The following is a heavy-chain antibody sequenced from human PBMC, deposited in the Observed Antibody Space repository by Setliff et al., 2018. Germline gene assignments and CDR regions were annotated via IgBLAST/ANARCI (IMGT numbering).Heavy chain of an antibody. CDR3: ATVNRGGYHSIYWYFAP. V-gene: IGHV1-69*13. D-gene: IGHD1-26*01. CDR2: IIPTSGTT. CDR1: GGSFSNYP. Sequence: SVKVSCKASGGSFSNYPITWVRQAPGQGLEWMGRIIPTSGTTNYAQTLQGRVTFSADAPTATAYMEVTSLRSEDTAVYYCATVNRGGYHSIYWYFAPWGRGTLVTVSS. J-gene: IGHJ2*01.